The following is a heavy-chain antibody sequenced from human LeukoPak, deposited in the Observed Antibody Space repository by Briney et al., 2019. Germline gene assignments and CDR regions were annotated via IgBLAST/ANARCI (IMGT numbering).Heavy chain of an antibody. CDR2: ISYSEST. CDR3: ARHGSGWSFDY. Sequence: SETVSLTCTVSGGSISGYYWSWIWQPPGKGLEWIGYISYSESTNHNPSLKSRVSISVDTSKNQFSLNLNSVTAADTAVFYCARHGSGWSFDYWGQETLVTVSS. CDR1: GGSISGYY. V-gene: IGHV4-59*08. D-gene: IGHD6-19*01. J-gene: IGHJ4*02.